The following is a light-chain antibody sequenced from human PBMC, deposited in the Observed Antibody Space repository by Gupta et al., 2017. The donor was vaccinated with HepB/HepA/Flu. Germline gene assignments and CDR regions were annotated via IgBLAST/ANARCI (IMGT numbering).Light chain of an antibody. V-gene: IGKV4-1*01. CDR2: WAS. CDR1: QSLLYNSNNKNH. J-gene: IGKJ3*01. CDR3: QQYSNPPLFT. Sequence: DIVLTQSPDSLSVSLGERATINCKSSQSLLYNSNNKNHLAWYQQKPGQPPKLLIYWASSRESGVPDRFSGSGSETDFTLTISSLQAEDVAVYYCQQYSNPPLFTFGPGTKVDIK.